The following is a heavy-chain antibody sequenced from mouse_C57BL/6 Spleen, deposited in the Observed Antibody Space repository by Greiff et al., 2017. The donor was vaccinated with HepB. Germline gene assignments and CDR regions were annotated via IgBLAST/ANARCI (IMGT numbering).Heavy chain of an antibody. V-gene: IGHV5-17*01. CDR3: ARRKGTTARNYWYFDV. Sequence: DVMLVESGGGLVKPGGSLKLSCAASGFTFSDYGMHWVRQAPEKGLEWVAYISSGSSTIYYADTVKGRFTISRDNAKNTLFLQMTSLRSEDTAMYYCARRKGTTARNYWYFDVWGTGTTVTVSS. CDR2: ISSGSSTI. J-gene: IGHJ1*03. D-gene: IGHD1-2*01. CDR1: GFTFSDYG.